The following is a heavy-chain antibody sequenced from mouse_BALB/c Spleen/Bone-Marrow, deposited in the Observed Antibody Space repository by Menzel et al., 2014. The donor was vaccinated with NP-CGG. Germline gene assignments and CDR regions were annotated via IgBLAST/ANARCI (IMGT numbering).Heavy chain of an antibody. CDR1: GYTFTDYW. V-gene: IGHV1-69*01. CDR3: ARSDYRYDPLAY. Sequence: VQLQQSGAELVMPGASVKMSCKASGYTFTDYWIHWVKQRPGQGLEWIGAIDTSDDYTTYNQKFKGKATLTVDESSSTAYMQFSSLTSEDSAVYYCARSDYRYDPLAYWGQGTLVTVSA. J-gene: IGHJ3*01. CDR2: IDTSDDYT. D-gene: IGHD2-14*01.